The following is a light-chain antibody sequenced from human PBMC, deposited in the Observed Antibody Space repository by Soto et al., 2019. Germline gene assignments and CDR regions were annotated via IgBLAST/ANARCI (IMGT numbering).Light chain of an antibody. CDR3: QQYGSSPQA. V-gene: IGKV3-20*01. CDR2: GAS. CDR1: QSVSSSY. J-gene: IGKJ1*01. Sequence: TLSLSPGERATLSCRASQSVSSSYLAWYQQKPGQAPRLLIYGASSMATGIPDRFSGSGSGADFTLTISRLEPEDFAVYYCQQYGSSPQAFGQGTKMDI.